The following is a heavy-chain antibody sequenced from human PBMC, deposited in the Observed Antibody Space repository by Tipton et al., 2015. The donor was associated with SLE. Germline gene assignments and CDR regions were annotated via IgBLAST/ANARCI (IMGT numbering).Heavy chain of an antibody. V-gene: IGHV3-48*03. Sequence: SLRLSCEASGFTFSSYEMNWVRQAPGKGLEWVSYIDSSATTIYYADSVKGRFTISRDNAKNSLYLQMNSLRAEDTAVYYCARDRWELQWGFDYWGQGTLVTVSS. J-gene: IGHJ4*02. CDR1: GFTFSSYE. CDR2: IDSSATTI. D-gene: IGHD1-26*01. CDR3: ARDRWELQWGFDY.